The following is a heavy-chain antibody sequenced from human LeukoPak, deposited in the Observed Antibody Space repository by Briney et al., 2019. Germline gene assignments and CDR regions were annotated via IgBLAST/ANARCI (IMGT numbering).Heavy chain of an antibody. CDR2: ISSSGSTI. CDR3: ARVGYDSSGYYLHDY. CDR1: GFTFSDYY. Sequence: GGSLRLSCAASGFTFSDYYMSWIRQAPGKGLEWVSYISSSGSTIYYADSVKGRFTISRDNAKNSLYLQMNSLRSEDTAVYYCARVGYDSSGYYLHDYWGQGTLVTVSS. J-gene: IGHJ4*02. D-gene: IGHD3-22*01. V-gene: IGHV3-11*01.